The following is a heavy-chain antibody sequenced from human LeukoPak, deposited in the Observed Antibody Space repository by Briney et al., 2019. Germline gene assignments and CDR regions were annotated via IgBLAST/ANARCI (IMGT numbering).Heavy chain of an antibody. CDR3: ARERGSSGDFDY. CDR2: IYYSGST. D-gene: IGHD1-26*01. Sequence: SETLSLTCTVSGDSVSSGSYYWNWIRQPPGKGLEWIGYIYYSGSTNYNPSLKSRVTISVDTSKNQFSLKLSSVTAADTAMYYCARERGSSGDFDYWGQGTLVTVSS. CDR1: GDSVSSGSYY. V-gene: IGHV4-61*01. J-gene: IGHJ4*02.